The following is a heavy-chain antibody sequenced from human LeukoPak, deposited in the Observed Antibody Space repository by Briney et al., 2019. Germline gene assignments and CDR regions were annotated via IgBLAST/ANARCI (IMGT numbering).Heavy chain of an antibody. V-gene: IGHV4-59*08. J-gene: IGHJ3*02. CDR2: IYYSGST. Sequence: PSETLSLTCTVSGGSISSYYWSWIRQPPGKGLEWIGYIYYSGSTNYNPSLKSRVTISVDTSKNQFSLKLSSVTAADTAVYYCARRAGDAFDIWGQGTMVTVSS. CDR3: ARRAGDAFDI. D-gene: IGHD1-14*01. CDR1: GGSISSYY.